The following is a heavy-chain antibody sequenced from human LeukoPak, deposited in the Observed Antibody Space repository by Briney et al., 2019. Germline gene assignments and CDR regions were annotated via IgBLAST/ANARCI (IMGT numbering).Heavy chain of an antibody. V-gene: IGHV3-9*01. CDR1: GFTFDDYA. J-gene: IGHJ4*02. Sequence: GGSLRLSCAASGFTFDDYAMHWVRQAPGKGLEWVSGISWNSGSIGYADSVKGRFTISRDNAKNSLYLQMNSLSVEDTAVYYCAFPYYFDYWGQGTLVTVSS. CDR2: ISWNSGSI. CDR3: AFPYYFDY.